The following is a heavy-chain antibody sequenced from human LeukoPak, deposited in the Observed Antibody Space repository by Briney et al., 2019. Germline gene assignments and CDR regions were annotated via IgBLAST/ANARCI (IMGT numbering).Heavy chain of an antibody. CDR2: ISSSSSYI. CDR3: ARQYGDPYYYYYYMDV. J-gene: IGHJ6*03. V-gene: IGHV3-21*01. Sequence: GGSLRLSCAASGFTFSSCSMNWVRQAPGKGLEWVSSISSSSSYIYYADSVKGRFTISRDNAKNSLYLQMNSLRAEDTAVYYCARQYGDPYYYYYYMDVWGKGTTVTVSS. D-gene: IGHD4-17*01. CDR1: GFTFSSCS.